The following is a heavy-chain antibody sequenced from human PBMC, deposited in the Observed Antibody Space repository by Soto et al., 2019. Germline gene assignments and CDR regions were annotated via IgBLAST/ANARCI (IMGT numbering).Heavy chain of an antibody. CDR2: ISGSGGST. D-gene: IGHD2-2*01. Sequence: GGSLRLSCAASGFTFSSYAMSWVRQAPGKGLEWVSAISGSGGSTYYADSVKGRFTISRDNSKNTLYLEMNSLRAEDTAVYYCAKDLFVVVPAAPEGFDYWGQGTLVTVSS. V-gene: IGHV3-23*01. J-gene: IGHJ4*02. CDR3: AKDLFVVVPAAPEGFDY. CDR1: GFTFSSYA.